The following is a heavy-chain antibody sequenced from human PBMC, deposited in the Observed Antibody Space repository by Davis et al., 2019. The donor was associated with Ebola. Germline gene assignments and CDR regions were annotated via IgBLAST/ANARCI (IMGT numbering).Heavy chain of an antibody. J-gene: IGHJ4*02. D-gene: IGHD3/OR15-3a*01. CDR1: GFTFGSYA. CDR3: AKSQFWTPYYFDY. Sequence: GESLKISCAASGFTFGSYAMSWVRQAPGKGLEWVSAISGSGISTYYADSVKGRFTISRDNSKNTLYLQMNSLRAEDTAVYYCAKSQFWTPYYFDYWGQGTLVTVSS. CDR2: ISGSGIST. V-gene: IGHV3-23*01.